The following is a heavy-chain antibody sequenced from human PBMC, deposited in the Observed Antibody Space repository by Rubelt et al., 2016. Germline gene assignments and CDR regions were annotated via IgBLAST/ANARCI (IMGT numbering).Heavy chain of an antibody. CDR1: GGSFSGYY. CDR3: ARESPLMAYPLD. J-gene: IGHJ4*02. D-gene: IGHD2-8*01. CDR2: VYYIGST. Sequence: QVQLQQWGAGLLKPSETLSLTCAVYGGSFSGYYWSWIRQPPGKGLEWIGYVYYIGSTIYNPSLRIRATISVDTSTNQFSLKLSSVTAADTAVYYCARESPLMAYPLDWGQGTLVTVSS. V-gene: IGHV4-34*11.